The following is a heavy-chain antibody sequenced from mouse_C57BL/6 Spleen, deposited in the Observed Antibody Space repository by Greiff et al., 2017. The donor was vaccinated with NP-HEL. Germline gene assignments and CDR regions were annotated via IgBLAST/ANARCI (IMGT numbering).Heavy chain of an antibody. Sequence: VQLQQSGAELARPGASVKLSCKASGYTFTSYGISWVKQRTGQGLEWIGEIYPRSGNTYYNEKFKGKATLTADKSSSTAYMELRSLTSEDSAVYFCARYYGSSHGTYWGQGTLVTVSA. CDR3: ARYYGSSHGTY. D-gene: IGHD1-1*01. V-gene: IGHV1-81*01. CDR1: GYTFTSYG. CDR2: IYPRSGNT. J-gene: IGHJ3*01.